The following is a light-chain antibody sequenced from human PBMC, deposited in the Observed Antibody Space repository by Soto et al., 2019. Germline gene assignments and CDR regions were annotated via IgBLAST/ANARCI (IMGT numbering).Light chain of an antibody. V-gene: IGLV2-14*03. J-gene: IGLJ2*01. CDR3: SSYGASSTL. Sequence: QSALTQPASVSGSPGQSITISCTGSSSDIGGYNYVSWYQQHPGKAPKLLIYDVSYRPSGISDRFSGSKSGNTASLTISGLQPEDEGDYYCSSYGASSTLFGGGTKLTVL. CDR1: SSDIGGYNY. CDR2: DVS.